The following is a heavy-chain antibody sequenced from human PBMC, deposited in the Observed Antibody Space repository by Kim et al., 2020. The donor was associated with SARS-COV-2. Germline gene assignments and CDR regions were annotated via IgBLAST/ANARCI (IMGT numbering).Heavy chain of an antibody. CDR1: GFTFSTYV. V-gene: IGHV3-23*01. D-gene: IGHD3-10*01. Sequence: GGSLRLSCAASGFTFSTYVMNWVRQAPGKGLEWVSAISEVGGTFYADSARGRFIISRDNSKNKLYLQMNTLRADDSAVYYCAKRDLAGRPGAFDYWGQGSLVTVSS. J-gene: IGHJ4*02. CDR2: ISEVGGT. CDR3: AKRDLAGRPGAFDY.